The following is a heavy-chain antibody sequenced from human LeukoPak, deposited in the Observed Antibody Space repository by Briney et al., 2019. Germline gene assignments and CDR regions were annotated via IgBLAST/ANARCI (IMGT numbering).Heavy chain of an antibody. V-gene: IGHV3-21*01. J-gene: IGHJ4*02. CDR2: ISSSSSYI. CDR1: GFTFSSYS. CDR3: ARDRGNDYGDY. D-gene: IGHD2-8*01. Sequence: RSGGSLRLSCAASGFTFSSYSMNWVRQAPGKGPEWVSSISSSSSYIYYADSVKGRFTISRDNAKNSLYLQMNSLRAEDTAVYYCARDRGNDYGDYWGQGTLVTVSS.